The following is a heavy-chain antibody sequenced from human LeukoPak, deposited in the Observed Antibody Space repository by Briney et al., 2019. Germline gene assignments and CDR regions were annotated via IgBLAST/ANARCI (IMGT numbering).Heavy chain of an antibody. V-gene: IGHV5-51*01. J-gene: IGHJ4*02. CDR2: IYPGDSDT. CDR3: ARRTDIVATIDY. D-gene: IGHD5-12*01. CDR1: GYSFTSYW. Sequence: GESLKISCQCSGYSFTSYWIGWVRQTPGKGMEWMGIIYPGDSDTRYSPSFQGQVTISADKSISTAYLQWSSLKASDTAMYYCARRTDIVATIDYWGQGTLVTVSS.